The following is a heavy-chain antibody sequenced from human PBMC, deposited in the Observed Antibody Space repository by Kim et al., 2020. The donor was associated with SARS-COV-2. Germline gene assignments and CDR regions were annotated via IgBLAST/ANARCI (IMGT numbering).Heavy chain of an antibody. D-gene: IGHD3-22*01. J-gene: IGHJ4*01. CDR2: ITGSGAAT. V-gene: IGHV3-23*01. Sequence: GGSLRHSCAASGFSFSSYAMTWVRQAPGKGLEWVSTITGSGAATYYADSVKGRFIISRDNSKNILYLQMNSLTAGDTAMFYCARVYYYDSSGPITYDYWG. CDR3: ARVYYYDSSGPITYDY. CDR1: GFSFSSYA.